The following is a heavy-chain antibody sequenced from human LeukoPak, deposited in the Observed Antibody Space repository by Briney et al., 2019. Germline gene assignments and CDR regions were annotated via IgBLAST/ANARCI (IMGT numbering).Heavy chain of an antibody. CDR2: INSDGTYT. D-gene: IGHD2-21*02. CDR1: GFTFSSYG. V-gene: IGHV3-74*03. Sequence: HPGGSLRLSCAASGFTFSSYGMHWVRQAPGKGLVWVSRINSDGTYTEYEDSVKGRFTISRDNAKDTLYLQVNSLRAEDTAVYYCAITVDCRATTDCYSYFHHWGQGTLVTVAS. CDR3: AITVDCRATTDCYSYFHH. J-gene: IGHJ1*01.